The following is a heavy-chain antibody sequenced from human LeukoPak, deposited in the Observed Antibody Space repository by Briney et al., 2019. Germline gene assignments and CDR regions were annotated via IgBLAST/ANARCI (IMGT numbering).Heavy chain of an antibody. CDR2: IYYSGSS. J-gene: IGHJ6*03. D-gene: IGHD3-3*02. CDR3: ARAFYPGYYSYMAV. Sequence: SETLSLTCTVSGGSISSSSYYWGWIRQPPGKGLEWIGSIYYSGSSYYNPSLKSRVTISVDTSKNQFSLKLSSVTAADTAVYYCARAFYPGYYSYMAVWGKGTTVTDSS. CDR1: GGSISSSSYY. V-gene: IGHV4-39*07.